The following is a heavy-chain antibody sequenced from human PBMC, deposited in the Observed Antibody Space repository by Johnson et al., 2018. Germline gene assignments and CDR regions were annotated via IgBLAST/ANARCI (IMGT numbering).Heavy chain of an antibody. D-gene: IGHD4-17*01. Sequence: VQLVESGGGLAQPGGSLRLSCAASGFSISSYWMVWVRQAPGKGLEWVANIKQDGSDKYYVASVEGRFTISRDNAKNSLYLQMNSLRSEDTAVYYCARVDYGVHGYFDYWGQGTLVTVSS. V-gene: IGHV3-7*01. CDR3: ARVDYGVHGYFDY. CDR1: GFSISSYW. J-gene: IGHJ4*02. CDR2: IKQDGSDK.